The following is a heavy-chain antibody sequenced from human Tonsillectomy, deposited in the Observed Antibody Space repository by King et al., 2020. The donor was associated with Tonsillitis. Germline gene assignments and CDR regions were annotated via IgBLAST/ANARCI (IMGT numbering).Heavy chain of an antibody. J-gene: IGHJ3*02. CDR2: INPNSGGT. D-gene: IGHD3-22*01. CDR3: ARVPFDYFDHGGFPRGAFDI. Sequence: VQLVESGAEVKKPGASVKVSCKASGYTFTGYYIHWVRQAPGQGLEWMGWINPNSGGTNYAQKLQGRVTMTRDTSISTAYMELSRLRSDDTAVYYCARVPFDYFDHGGFPRGAFDIWGQGTMVTVSS. CDR1: GYTFTGYY. V-gene: IGHV1-2*02.